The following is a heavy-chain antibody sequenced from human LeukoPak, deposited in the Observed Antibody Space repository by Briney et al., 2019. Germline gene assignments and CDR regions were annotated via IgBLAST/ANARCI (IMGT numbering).Heavy chain of an antibody. CDR2: INTNTGNP. Sequence: ASVKVSCKASGYTFTNCAMNWVRQAPGQGLEWIGWINTNTGNPTYAQGFTGRFVFSLDTSVSTAYLQISSLKAEDTAAYYCARGVRGVTYYFDYWGQGTLVTVSS. CDR1: GYTFTNCA. CDR3: ARGVRGVTYYFDY. J-gene: IGHJ4*02. D-gene: IGHD3-10*01. V-gene: IGHV7-4-1*02.